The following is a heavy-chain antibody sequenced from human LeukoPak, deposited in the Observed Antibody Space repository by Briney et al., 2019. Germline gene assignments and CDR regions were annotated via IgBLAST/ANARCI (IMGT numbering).Heavy chain of an antibody. J-gene: IGHJ3*02. Sequence: GASVKVSCKASGYTFTSYYMHWVRQAPGQGLEWMGIINPSGGSTSYAQKFQGRVTMTRDTSISTAYMELSRLRSDDTAVYYCAFKGDGYDAFDIWGQGTMVTVSS. D-gene: IGHD1-26*01. CDR3: AFKGDGYDAFDI. CDR2: INPSGGST. CDR1: GYTFTSYY. V-gene: IGHV1-46*01.